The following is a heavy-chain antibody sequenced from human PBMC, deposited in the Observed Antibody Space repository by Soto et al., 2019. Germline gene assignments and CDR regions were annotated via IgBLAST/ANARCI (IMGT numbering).Heavy chain of an antibody. V-gene: IGHV4-31*03. CDR1: GGSISSSGYF. D-gene: IGHD6-6*01. J-gene: IGHJ4*02. CDR2: IYYTGDT. Sequence: SETLSLTCTVSGGSISSSGYFWNWIRQRPGKGREWIGCIYYTGDTYYSPSLRSRVTILVDTSKNQFSLRLSSVTAADTAVYFCARLDTYSSSSYSLDFWGPGTLVTVSS. CDR3: ARLDTYSSSSYSLDF.